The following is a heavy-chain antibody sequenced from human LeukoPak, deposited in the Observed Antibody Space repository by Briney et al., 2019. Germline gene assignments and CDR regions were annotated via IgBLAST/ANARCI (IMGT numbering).Heavy chain of an antibody. J-gene: IGHJ4*02. CDR1: GFTFSSYG. V-gene: IGHV3-30*18. Sequence: GRSLRLSCAASGFTFSSYGMHWVRQAPGKGLEWVAVIPYDGSNKYYADSVKGRFTISRDNSKNTLYLQMNSLRAEDTAVYYCAKSLIAVAGTYFDYWGQGTLVTVSS. D-gene: IGHD6-19*01. CDR2: IPYDGSNK. CDR3: AKSLIAVAGTYFDY.